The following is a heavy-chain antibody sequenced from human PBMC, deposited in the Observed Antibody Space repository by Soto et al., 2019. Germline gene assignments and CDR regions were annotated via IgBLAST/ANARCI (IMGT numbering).Heavy chain of an antibody. Sequence: SETLSLTCTVSGGSISSYYWSWIRQPAGKGLEWIGRIYTSGSTNYNPSLKSRVTMSVDTSKNQFSLKLSSVTAADTAVYYCARGGYCSGGSCCYDYWGQGTLVTVSS. J-gene: IGHJ4*02. D-gene: IGHD2-15*01. CDR3: ARGGYCSGGSCCYDY. V-gene: IGHV4-4*07. CDR1: GGSISSYY. CDR2: IYTSGST.